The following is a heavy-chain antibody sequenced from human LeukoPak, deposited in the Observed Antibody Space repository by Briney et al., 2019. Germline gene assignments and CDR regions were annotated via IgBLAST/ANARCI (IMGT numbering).Heavy chain of an antibody. CDR2: MNPNSGNT. Sequence: ASVKVSCKASGYTFTSYDINWVRQATGQGLEWMGWMNPNSGNTGYAQKFQGRVTMTRNTSISTAYMELSSLRSEDTAVYYCAKDQSYDFWSGYTTHAFDIWGQGTMVTVSS. V-gene: IGHV1-8*01. D-gene: IGHD3-3*01. CDR1: GYTFTSYD. J-gene: IGHJ3*02. CDR3: AKDQSYDFWSGYTTHAFDI.